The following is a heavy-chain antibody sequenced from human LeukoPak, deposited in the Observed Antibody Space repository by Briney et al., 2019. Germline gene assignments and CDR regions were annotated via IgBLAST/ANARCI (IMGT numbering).Heavy chain of an antibody. CDR2: ISYSGST. CDR1: GGSISSTNYY. CDR3: ARHSGYALYNWFDP. V-gene: IGHV4-39*01. J-gene: IGHJ5*02. D-gene: IGHD5-12*01. Sequence: SETLSLTCTVSGGSISSTNYYWAWIRQPPGKGLECIGSISYSGSTYYNPSLKSRVTISVDTSKHQFSLRLSSVTAADTAVYYCARHSGYALYNWFDPWGQGTLVTVSS.